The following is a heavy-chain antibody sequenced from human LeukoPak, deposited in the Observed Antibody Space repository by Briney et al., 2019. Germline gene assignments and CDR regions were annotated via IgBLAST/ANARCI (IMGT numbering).Heavy chain of an antibody. D-gene: IGHD6-19*01. CDR2: IYSGGST. CDR3: ARDPHSSDSR. J-gene: IGHJ4*02. Sequence: GGSLRLSCAASGFTVSSNYMSWVRQAPGKGLEWVSVIYSGGSTYYRDSVKGRFTISRDNSKNTLYLQMNSLRAEDTAVYYCARDPHSSDSRWGQGTLVTVSS. V-gene: IGHV3-53*01. CDR1: GFTVSSNY.